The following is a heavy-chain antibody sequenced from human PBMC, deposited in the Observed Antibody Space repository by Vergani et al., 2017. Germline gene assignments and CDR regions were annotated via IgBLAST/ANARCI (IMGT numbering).Heavy chain of an antibody. J-gene: IGHJ3*02. D-gene: IGHD6-13*01. CDR3: ARRNDGRGYSSSRVAFDI. V-gene: IGHV5-51*01. CDR2: IYPGDSDT. Sequence: EVQLVQSGAEVKKPGESLKISCKGSGYSFTSYWIGWVRQMPGKGLEWMGIIYPGDSDTRYSPSFQGQVTISADKSISPAYLQWSSLKASDTAMYYCARRNDGRGYSSSRVAFDIWGQGTMVTVSS. CDR1: GYSFTSYW.